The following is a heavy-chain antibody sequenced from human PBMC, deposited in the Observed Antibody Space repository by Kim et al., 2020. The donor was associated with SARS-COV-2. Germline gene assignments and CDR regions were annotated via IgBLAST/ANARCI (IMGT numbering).Heavy chain of an antibody. Sequence: GGSLRLSCAASGFTFSSYAMHWVRQAPGKGLEWVAVISYDGSNKYYADSVKGRFTISRDNSKNTLYLQMNSLRAEDMAVYYCARDRSGSYYSGYFDYWGQGTLVTVSS. CDR1: GFTFSSYA. CDR3: ARDRSGSYYSGYFDY. J-gene: IGHJ4*02. CDR2: ISYDGSNK. V-gene: IGHV3-30*04. D-gene: IGHD1-26*01.